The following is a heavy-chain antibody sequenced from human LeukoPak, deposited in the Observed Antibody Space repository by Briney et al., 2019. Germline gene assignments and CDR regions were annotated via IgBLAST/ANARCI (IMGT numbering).Heavy chain of an antibody. CDR1: GGTFSSYA. J-gene: IGHJ4*02. V-gene: IGHV1-69*01. D-gene: IGHD3-9*01. CDR3: ARGQLRYFDWSLNY. Sequence: ASVKVSCKASGGTFSSYAISWVRQAPGQGLEWMGGIIPIFGTANYAQKFQGRVTITADESTSTAYMELSSLRSEDTAVYYCARGQLRYFDWSLNYWGQGTLVTVSS. CDR2: IIPIFGTA.